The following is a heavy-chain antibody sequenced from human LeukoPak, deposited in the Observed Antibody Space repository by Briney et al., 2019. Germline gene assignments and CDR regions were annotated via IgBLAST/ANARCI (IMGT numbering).Heavy chain of an antibody. CDR2: IYSGGST. J-gene: IGHJ5*02. Sequence: GGSLRLSCAASGFTVSSNYMSWVRQAPGKGLEWVSVIYSGGSTYHADSVKGRFTISRDNSKNTLYLQMNSLRAEDTAVYYCARSCYGSGSYCNWFDPWGQGTLVTVSS. CDR3: ARSCYGSGSYCNWFDP. CDR1: GFTVSSNY. V-gene: IGHV3-53*01. D-gene: IGHD3-10*01.